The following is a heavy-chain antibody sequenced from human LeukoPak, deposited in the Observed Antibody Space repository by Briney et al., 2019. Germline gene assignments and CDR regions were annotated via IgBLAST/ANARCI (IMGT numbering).Heavy chain of an antibody. V-gene: IGHV3-21*01. Sequence: GGSLRLSCAASGFTFSSYSMNWVRQAPGKGLEWVSSISSSSYIYYADSVKGRFTISRDNAKNSLYLQMNSLRAEDTAVYYCARDGICSSTSCYFSRWGQGTLVTVSS. CDR3: ARDGICSSTSCYFSR. CDR1: GFTFSSYS. J-gene: IGHJ4*02. D-gene: IGHD2-2*01. CDR2: ISSSSYI.